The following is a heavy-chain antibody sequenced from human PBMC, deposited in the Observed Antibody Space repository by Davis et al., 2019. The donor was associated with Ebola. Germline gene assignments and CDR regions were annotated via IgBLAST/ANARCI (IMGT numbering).Heavy chain of an antibody. V-gene: IGHV4-59*01. CDR2: IYYSGST. CDR1: GGSISSYY. Sequence: PGGSLRLSCTVSGGSISSYYWSWIRQPPGKGLEWIGYIYYSGSTNYNPSLKSRVTISVDTSKNQFSLKLSSVTAADTAVYYCARERRAAAGTAFDIWGQGTMVTVSS. J-gene: IGHJ3*02. D-gene: IGHD6-13*01. CDR3: ARERRAAAGTAFDI.